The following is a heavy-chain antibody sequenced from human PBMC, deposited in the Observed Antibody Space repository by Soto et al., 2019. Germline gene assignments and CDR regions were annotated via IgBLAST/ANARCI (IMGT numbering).Heavy chain of an antibody. CDR2: IIPIFGTA. D-gene: IGHD2-2*01. CDR3: ATRTSCYPLCYYYYGMDV. Sequence: ASVKVSCKASGGTFSSYAISWVLQAPGQGLEWMGGIIPIFGTANYAQKFQGRVTITADESTSTAYMELSSLRSEDTAVYYCATRTSCYPLCYYYYGMDVWGQGTTVTVSS. V-gene: IGHV1-69*13. CDR1: GGTFSSYA. J-gene: IGHJ6*02.